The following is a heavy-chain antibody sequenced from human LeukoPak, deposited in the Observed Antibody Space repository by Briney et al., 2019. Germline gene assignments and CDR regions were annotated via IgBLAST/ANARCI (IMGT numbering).Heavy chain of an antibody. CDR2: ILGSGDDT. V-gene: IGHV3-23*01. CDR1: GFIFTNYA. Sequence: GGSLRLSCAASGFIFTNYAMYWVRQAPGKGLEWVSVILGSGDDTFYADSVRGRFTVSRDNSKNTLHLQMNSLRAEDTAVYYCARDIGSSLPFDYWGREPWSPSPQ. D-gene: IGHD6-6*01. CDR3: ARDIGSSLPFDY. J-gene: IGHJ4*02.